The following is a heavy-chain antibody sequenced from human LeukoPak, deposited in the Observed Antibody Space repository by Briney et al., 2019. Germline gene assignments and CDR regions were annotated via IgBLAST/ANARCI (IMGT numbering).Heavy chain of an antibody. CDR1: GGSFSGYY. Sequence: SETLSLTCAVYGGSFSGYYWSWIRQPPGKGLEWIGEINHSGSTNYNPSLKSRVTISVDTSKNQFSLKLSSVTAADTAVYYCARGRGVVVPAAIRGANWFDPCGQGTLVTVSS. V-gene: IGHV4-34*01. D-gene: IGHD2-2*01. J-gene: IGHJ5*02. CDR2: INHSGST. CDR3: ARGRGVVVPAAIRGANWFDP.